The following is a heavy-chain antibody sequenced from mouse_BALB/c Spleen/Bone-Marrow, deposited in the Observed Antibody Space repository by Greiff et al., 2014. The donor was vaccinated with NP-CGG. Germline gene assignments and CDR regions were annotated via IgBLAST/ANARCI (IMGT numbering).Heavy chain of an antibody. CDR3: TRYDLTTRAFAY. J-gene: IGHJ3*01. V-gene: IGHV1-61*01. CDR2: THLSDSES. D-gene: IGHD3-3*01. CDR1: GYSFTSYW. Sequence: QVQLKESGAELVRPGASVKLSCKASGYSFTSYWMNWVKQRPGQGLEWIGMTHLSDSESRLNQKFKDKATLTVDKSSSTAYMQLSSPTSEDSAVYYCTRYDLTTRAFAYWGQGTLVTVSA.